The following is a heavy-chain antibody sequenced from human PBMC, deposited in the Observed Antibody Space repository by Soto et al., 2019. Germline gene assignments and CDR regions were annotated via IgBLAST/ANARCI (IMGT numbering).Heavy chain of an antibody. CDR1: GASFSGYF. D-gene: IGHD3-3*01. CDR3: ARNGSYYDFWSGYYFGGGMDV. V-gene: IGHV4-34*01. Sequence: PSETLSLTCAVYGASFSGYFWSWIRQPPGKGLEWIGEINHSGSTNYNPSLKSRVTISVDTSKNQFSLKLSSVTAADTAVYYCARNGSYYDFWSGYYFGGGMDVWGQGTTVTVSS. CDR2: INHSGST. J-gene: IGHJ6*02.